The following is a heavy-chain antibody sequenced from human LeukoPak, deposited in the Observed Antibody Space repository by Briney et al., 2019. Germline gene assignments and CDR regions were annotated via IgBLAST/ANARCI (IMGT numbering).Heavy chain of an antibody. D-gene: IGHD3-10*01. CDR2: ITTSGGST. CDR1: GFTFSSDA. V-gene: IGHV3-23*01. Sequence: PGGSLRLSCAASGFTFSSDAMSWVRQAPGEGLEWVSSITTSGGSTYYADSVKGRFTISRDNAKNTLYLQMNSLRAEDTAVYYCAKDHYVSGRYDAFDIWGQGTMVTVSS. CDR3: AKDHYVSGRYDAFDI. J-gene: IGHJ3*02.